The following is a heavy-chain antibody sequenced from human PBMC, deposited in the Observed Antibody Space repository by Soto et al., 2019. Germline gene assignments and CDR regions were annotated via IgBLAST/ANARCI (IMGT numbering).Heavy chain of an antibody. CDR1: GYSFTSYW. CDR2: IDPSDSYT. CDR3: ATHIYGDYVEDV. Sequence: PGESLKISCKGSGYSFTSYWISWVRQMPGKGLEWMGRIDPSDSYTNYSPSFQGHVTISADKSISTAYLQWSSLKASDTAMYYCATHIYGDYVEDVWGQGTTVTVSS. V-gene: IGHV5-10-1*01. D-gene: IGHD4-17*01. J-gene: IGHJ6*02.